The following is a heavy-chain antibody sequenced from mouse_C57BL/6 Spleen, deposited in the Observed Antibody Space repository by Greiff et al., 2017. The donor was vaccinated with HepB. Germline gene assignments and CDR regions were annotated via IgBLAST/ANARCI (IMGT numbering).Heavy chain of an antibody. CDR1: GYTFTSYW. V-gene: IGHV1-55*01. CDR2: IYPGSGST. D-gene: IGHD1-1*01. J-gene: IGHJ4*01. Sequence: QVQLQQPGAELVKPGASVKMSCKASGYTFTSYWITWVKQRPGQGLEWIGDIYPGSGSTNYNEKFKSKATLTVDTSSSTAYMQLSSLSSQDSAVFYCERSKFISTGVAGGAMDYWGQGTSVTVSS. CDR3: ERSKFISTGVAGGAMDY.